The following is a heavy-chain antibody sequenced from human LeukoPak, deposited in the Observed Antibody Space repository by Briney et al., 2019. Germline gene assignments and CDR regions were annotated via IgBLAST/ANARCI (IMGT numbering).Heavy chain of an antibody. Sequence: GGSLRLSCAVSGLTFSDAWVSWVRQAPGKGLEWVARISASGAENYAAPVNARFTASRDDSKSTVYLHMNSLTTEDTAVYYCTTAPTRGWLPYFDSRGPGTVVTVSS. CDR3: TTAPTRGWLPYFDS. J-gene: IGHJ4*02. V-gene: IGHV3-15*01. CDR2: ISASGAE. D-gene: IGHD5-24*01. CDR1: GLTFSDAW.